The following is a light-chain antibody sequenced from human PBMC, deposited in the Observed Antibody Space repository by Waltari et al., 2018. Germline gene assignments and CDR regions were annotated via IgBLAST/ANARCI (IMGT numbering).Light chain of an antibody. CDR2: AES. Sequence: EVVLTQSPGTLSLSPGERATLSCRASQSVSKYLAWYQQRPGQAPRLLIYAESTRATGVPDRFSGSGFGTDFSLTISRLEPEDIAVYFGQNHERLPATFGQGTRVEIK. V-gene: IGKV3-20*01. CDR1: QSVSKY. J-gene: IGKJ1*01. CDR3: QNHERLPAT.